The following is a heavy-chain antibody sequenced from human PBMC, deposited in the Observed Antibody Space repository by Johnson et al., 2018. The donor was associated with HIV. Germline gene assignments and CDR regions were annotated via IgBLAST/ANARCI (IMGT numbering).Heavy chain of an antibody. CDR2: ISYDGSNK. D-gene: IGHD3-22*01. J-gene: IGHJ3*02. CDR1: GFTFSSYA. V-gene: IGHV3-30*04. Sequence: QVQLVESGGGLIQPGRSLRLSCAASGFTFSSYAMHWVRQAPGKGLEWVAVISYDGSNKYYADSVKGRFTISRDNSKNTLYLHMNSLRAEDTALYYCARDRRHFSDSSGSPYSDAFDIWGQGTMVTVSS. CDR3: ARDRRHFSDSSGSPYSDAFDI.